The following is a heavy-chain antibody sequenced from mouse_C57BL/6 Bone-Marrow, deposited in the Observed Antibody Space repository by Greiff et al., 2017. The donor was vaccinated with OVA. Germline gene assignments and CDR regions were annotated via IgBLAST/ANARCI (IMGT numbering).Heavy chain of an antibody. D-gene: IGHD2-1*01. V-gene: IGHV2-2*01. CDR2: IWSGGST. Sequence: QVHVKQSGPGLVQPSQSLSITCTVSGFSLTSYGVHWVRQSPGKGLEWLGVIWSGGSTDYNAAFISRQGISKDNSKSQVFFKMNSLQADDTAIYYCARKGGNFGYFDYWGQGTTLTVSS. CDR1: GFSLTSYG. CDR3: ARKGGNFGYFDY. J-gene: IGHJ2*01.